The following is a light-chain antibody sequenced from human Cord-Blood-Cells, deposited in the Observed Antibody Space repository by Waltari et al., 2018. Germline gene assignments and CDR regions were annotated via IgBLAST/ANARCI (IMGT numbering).Light chain of an antibody. V-gene: IGLV2-14*01. CDR1: SSDVDGYNY. CDR2: DVS. Sequence: QSALTQPASVSGSPGQSITTSCTGPSSDVDGYNYVSWYQQHPGKAPKLMIYDVSNRPSGVSNRFSGSKSGNTASLTISGLQAEDEADYYCSSYTSSSTYVFGTGTKVTVL. CDR3: SSYTSSSTYV. J-gene: IGLJ1*01.